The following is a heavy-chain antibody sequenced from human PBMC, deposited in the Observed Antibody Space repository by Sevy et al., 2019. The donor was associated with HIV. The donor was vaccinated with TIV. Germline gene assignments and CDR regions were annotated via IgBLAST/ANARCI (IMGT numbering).Heavy chain of an antibody. CDR3: VCRYSGSYFGDDY. V-gene: IGHV1-2*06. J-gene: IGHJ4*02. CDR1: GYTFTGYY. CDR2: INPNSGGT. Sequence: ASVNVSCKASGYTFTGYYMHWVRQAPGQGLEWMGRINPNSGGTNYAQKFQGRVTMTRDTSISTAYMELSRLRSDDTAVYYCVCRYSGSYFGDDYWGQGTLVTVSS. D-gene: IGHD1-26*01.